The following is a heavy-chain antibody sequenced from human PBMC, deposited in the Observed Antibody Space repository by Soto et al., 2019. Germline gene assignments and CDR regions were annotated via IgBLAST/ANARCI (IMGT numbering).Heavy chain of an antibody. D-gene: IGHD6-13*01. V-gene: IGHV1-2*02. Sequence: ASVKVSCKASGYTFTAYYIHWVRQAPGQEFEWMGWIRPNGGSTDFAREFQGRFTMTWDTSISTAYMDLSSLRSDDTAVYYCARGSVASAAEPTGMDVWGQGTTVTVSS. CDR3: ARGSVASAAEPTGMDV. J-gene: IGHJ6*02. CDR2: IRPNGGST. CDR1: GYTFTAYY.